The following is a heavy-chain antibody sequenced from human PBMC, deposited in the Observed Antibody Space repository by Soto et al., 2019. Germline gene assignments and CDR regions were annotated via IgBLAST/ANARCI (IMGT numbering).Heavy chain of an antibody. D-gene: IGHD2-15*01. CDR2: ISGSGGST. CDR1: GFTFSSYA. CDR3: AKSLRIWHYMDV. V-gene: IGHV3-23*01. Sequence: QTGGSLRLSCAASGFTFSSYAMSWVRQAPGKGLEWVSAISGSGGSTYYADSVKGRFTISRDNSKNTLYLQMNSLRAEDTAVYYCAKSLRIWHYMDVWGKGTTVTVSS. J-gene: IGHJ6*03.